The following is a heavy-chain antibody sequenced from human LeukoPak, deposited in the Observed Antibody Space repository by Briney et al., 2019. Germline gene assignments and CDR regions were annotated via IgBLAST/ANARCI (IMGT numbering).Heavy chain of an antibody. Sequence: ASVTVSCKASGYTFTNYYMHWMRQAPGQGLEWMGRINPKTGATNYTQKFQGRVTMTRDTSINTVYMELSRLRSDDTAVYYCARAPISVIRANNWFDPWGQGTLDPVSS. CDR1: GYTFTNYY. CDR3: ARAPISVIRANNWFDP. D-gene: IGHD2-21*01. CDR2: INPKTGAT. J-gene: IGHJ5*02. V-gene: IGHV1-2*06.